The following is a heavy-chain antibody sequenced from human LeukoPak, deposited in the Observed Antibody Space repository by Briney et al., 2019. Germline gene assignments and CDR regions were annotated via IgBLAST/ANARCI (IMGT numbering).Heavy chain of an antibody. Sequence: GGSLRLSCSASGFAFSTYAMHWVRQAPGKGLEWVAVISYDGSYKDYGDPVEGRFTLSRDNSKSTVFLEMSSLRAEDTAVYHCARARLQWEVRYPRFDSWGQGTLVTVSS. V-gene: IGHV3-30*03. CDR1: GFAFSTYA. CDR3: ARARLQWEVRYPRFDS. CDR2: ISYDGSYK. J-gene: IGHJ4*02. D-gene: IGHD1-26*01.